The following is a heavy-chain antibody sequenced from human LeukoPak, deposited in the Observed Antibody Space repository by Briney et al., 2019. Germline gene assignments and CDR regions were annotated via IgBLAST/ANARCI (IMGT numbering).Heavy chain of an antibody. D-gene: IGHD1-26*01. CDR3: AKDAERAGSFDY. J-gene: IGHJ4*02. Sequence: GGSLRLSCAASGFTFSSYGMHWVRQAPGKGLEWVAVIWYDGSNKYYADSVKGRFTISRDNSKNTLYLQMNSLRAEDTAVYYCAKDAERAGSFDYWGQGTLVTVSS. CDR2: IWYDGSNK. CDR1: GFTFSSYG. V-gene: IGHV3-33*06.